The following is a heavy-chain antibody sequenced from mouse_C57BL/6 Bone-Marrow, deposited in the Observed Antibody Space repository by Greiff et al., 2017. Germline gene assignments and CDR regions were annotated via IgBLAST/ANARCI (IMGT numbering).Heavy chain of an antibody. D-gene: IGHD1-1*01. Sequence: VKLMESGPELVKPGASVKLSCKASGYTFTSYDINWVKQRPGQGLEWIGWIYPRDGSTKDNEKFKGKATLTVDTSSSTAYMGLHSRTSEDSAVYFCARLEFDGSSGDWYFDVWGTGTTVTVSS. CDR3: ARLEFDGSSGDWYFDV. V-gene: IGHV1-85*01. CDR1: GYTFTSYD. J-gene: IGHJ1*03. CDR2: IYPRDGST.